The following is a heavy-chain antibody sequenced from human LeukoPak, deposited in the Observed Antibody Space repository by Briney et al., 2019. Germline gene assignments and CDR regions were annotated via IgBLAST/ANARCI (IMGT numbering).Heavy chain of an antibody. CDR1: GFTVSTNS. D-gene: IGHD1-26*01. CDR2: IYSDNT. Sequence: SGGTLTLPCTVYGFTVSTNSMIWLRQAQGKGLEGCSFIYSDNTNYSDSVKGRFTISSDNAKNSLYLQMNSLRAEDTALYYCAKDNGLWVAGATGYYFDYWGQGTLVTVSS. CDR3: AKDNGLWVAGATGYYFDY. V-gene: IGHV3-53*05. J-gene: IGHJ4*02.